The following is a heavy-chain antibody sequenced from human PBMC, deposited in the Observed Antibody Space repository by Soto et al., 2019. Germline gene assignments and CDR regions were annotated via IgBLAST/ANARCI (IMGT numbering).Heavy chain of an antibody. CDR3: ARRYSSSNWFDP. D-gene: IGHD6-6*01. CDR2: IYPGDSDT. Sequence: XDCLKISFKGSGYSFTSYWIGWVRQMPGKGLEWMGIIYPGDSDTRYSPSFQGQVTISADKSISTAYLQWSSLKASDTAMYYCARRYSSSNWFDPWGQGTLVTVSS. J-gene: IGHJ5*02. V-gene: IGHV5-51*01. CDR1: GYSFTSYW.